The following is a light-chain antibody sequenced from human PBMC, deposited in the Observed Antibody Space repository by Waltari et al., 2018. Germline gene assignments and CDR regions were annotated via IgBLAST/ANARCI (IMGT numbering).Light chain of an antibody. CDR3: QVWDSSSDHVV. CDR2: DDS. Sequence: SYVLTQPPSASAAPGKTARTNCGGNNIGSKSAPWYQQKPGQAPVLVIYDDSDRPSGIPERFSGSNSGNTATLTISRVEAGDEADYYCQVWDSSSDHVVFGGGTKLTVL. J-gene: IGLJ2*01. CDR1: NIGSKS. V-gene: IGLV3-21*04.